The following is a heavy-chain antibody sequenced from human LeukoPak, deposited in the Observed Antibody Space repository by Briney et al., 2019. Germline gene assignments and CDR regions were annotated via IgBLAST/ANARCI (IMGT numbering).Heavy chain of an antibody. V-gene: IGHV5-10-1*01. D-gene: IGHD2-15*01. CDR2: FVPSASFT. J-gene: IGHJ4*02. CDR1: GYTFSNNW. Sequence: GNPLRISCKGSGYTFSNNWISWVRQMPGKARKWRGGFVPSASFTNSSPSFKATVIISADKSISTACLQWSGLKASDTAMYYCARHTDCNSGACYPDYWGQGTLVTVSS. CDR3: ARHTDCNSGACYPDY.